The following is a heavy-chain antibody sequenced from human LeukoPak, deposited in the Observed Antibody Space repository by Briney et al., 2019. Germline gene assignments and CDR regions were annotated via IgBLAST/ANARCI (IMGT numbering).Heavy chain of an antibody. J-gene: IGHJ4*02. V-gene: IGHV3-23*01. D-gene: IGHD2-2*01. CDR3: AKDEEGIVPAACFDY. CDR2: IRGSGGST. CDR1: GFTFSSYA. Sequence: PGGCLRLSRAASGFTFSSYAMSWVRQAPGKGLEWVSAIRGSGGSTNYADSVKGRFTISRDNSKNTLYLQMNSLRAEDTAVYYWAKDEEGIVPAACFDYWGQGTLVTVSS.